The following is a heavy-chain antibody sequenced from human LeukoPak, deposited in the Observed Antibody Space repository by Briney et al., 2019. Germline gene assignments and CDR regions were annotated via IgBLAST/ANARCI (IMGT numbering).Heavy chain of an antibody. V-gene: IGHV4-30-4*01. CDR2: IYYSGST. D-gene: IGHD5-18*01. CDR3: ARDQRGYSYTFDY. CDR1: GGSISSGDYY. J-gene: IGHJ4*02. Sequence: PSETLSLTCTVSGGSISSGDYYWSWTRQPPGKGLEWIGYIYYSGSTYYNPSLKSRVTISVDTSKNQFSLKLSSVTAADTAVYYCARDQRGYSYTFDYWGQGTLVTVSS.